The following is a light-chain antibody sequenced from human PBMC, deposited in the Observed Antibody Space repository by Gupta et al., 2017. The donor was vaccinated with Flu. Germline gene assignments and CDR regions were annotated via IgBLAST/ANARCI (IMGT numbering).Light chain of an antibody. CDR1: QNIINY. V-gene: IGKV1-39*01. CDR2: AAS. CDR3: QQSYSMPIT. J-gene: IGKJ3*01. Sequence: GARVTISCRASQNIINYLNWYQQKPGEAPKLLIFAASNLQGGVPSRFSGSGSGTDFSLTITSLQPEDLGTYYCQQSYSMPITFGPGSKLEIK.